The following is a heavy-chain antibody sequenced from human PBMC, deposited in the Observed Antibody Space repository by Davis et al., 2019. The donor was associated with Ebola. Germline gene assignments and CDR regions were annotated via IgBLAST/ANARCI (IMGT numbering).Heavy chain of an antibody. J-gene: IGHJ6*02. CDR3: AKGVTMIVVRPAGGMDV. CDR1: GFTFSSYA. Sequence: PWGSLRLSCAASGFTFSSYAMSWVRQAPGKGLEWVSGISGSGGSTYYADSVKVRFTISRDNAKNSLYLQMNSLRAEDTALYYCAKGVTMIVVRPAGGMDVWGQGTTVTVSS. D-gene: IGHD3-22*01. V-gene: IGHV3-23*01. CDR2: ISGSGGST.